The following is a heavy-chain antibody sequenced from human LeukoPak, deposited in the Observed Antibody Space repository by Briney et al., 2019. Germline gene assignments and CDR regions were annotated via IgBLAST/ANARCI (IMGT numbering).Heavy chain of an antibody. V-gene: IGHV3-30*18. D-gene: IGHD2-15*01. CDR1: GFTFSSYG. CDR3: AKDYCSSTSCYQVYCSGGSCYSGGSYGMDV. J-gene: IGHJ6*02. CDR2: ISYDGSNQ. Sequence: PGRSLRLSFAASGFTFSSYGMHWVGQAPGKGLEGVAVISYDGSNQYYADSVKGRFTISRDNSKNTLYLQMNSLRAEDTAVYYCAKDYCSSTSCYQVYCSGGSCYSGGSYGMDVWGQGTTVTVSS.